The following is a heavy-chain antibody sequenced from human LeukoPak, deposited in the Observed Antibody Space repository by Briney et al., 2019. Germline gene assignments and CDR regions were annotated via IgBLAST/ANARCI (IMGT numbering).Heavy chain of an antibody. V-gene: IGHV4-34*01. CDR3: AREQLVHRRTSHLKKRNLYYFDY. D-gene: IGHD6-6*01. J-gene: IGHJ4*02. Sequence: PSETLSLTCAVYGGSFSGYYWSWIRQPPGKGLELIGEINHSGSTNYNPSLKSRVTISVDTSKNQFSLKLSSVTAADTAVYYCAREQLVHRRTSHLKKRNLYYFDYWGQGTLVTVSS. CDR1: GGSFSGYY. CDR2: INHSGST.